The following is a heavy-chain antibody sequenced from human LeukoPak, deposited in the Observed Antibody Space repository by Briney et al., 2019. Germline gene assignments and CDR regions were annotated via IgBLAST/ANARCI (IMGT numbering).Heavy chain of an antibody. CDR2: IYYSGST. CDR3: ARVGRGYREYYYYMDV. Sequence: PSETLPLTCTVSGGSISSSSYYWGWIRQPPGKGLEWIGSIYYSGSTNYNPSLKSRVTISVDTSKNQFSLKLSSVTAADTAVYYCARVGRGYREYYYYMDVWGKGTTVTVSS. V-gene: IGHV4-39*07. CDR1: GGSISSSSYY. D-gene: IGHD6-13*01. J-gene: IGHJ6*03.